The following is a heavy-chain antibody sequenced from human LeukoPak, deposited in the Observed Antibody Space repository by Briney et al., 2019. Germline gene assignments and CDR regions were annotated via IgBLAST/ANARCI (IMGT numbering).Heavy chain of an antibody. CDR3: ARDAISRGSGAYCDC. Sequence: GGSLGLSCAASGFTFNTYPMHWVRQAPGKGLEWVAVISADGSNKNYADSVKGRFAISRDNSWNTLYLQTNSLREEDTAVYYCARDAISRGSGAYCDCWGQGALVTVSS. D-gene: IGHD3-10*01. CDR2: ISADGSNK. CDR1: GFTFNTYP. J-gene: IGHJ4*02. V-gene: IGHV3-30*01.